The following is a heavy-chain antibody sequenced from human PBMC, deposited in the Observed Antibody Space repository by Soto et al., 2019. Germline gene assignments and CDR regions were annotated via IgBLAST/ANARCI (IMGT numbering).Heavy chain of an antibody. V-gene: IGHV1-3*01. Sequence: ASVKVSCKASGYTFTSHAMHWVRQAPGQRLEWMGWINAGNGNTKYSQKFQGRVTITTDTSASTAYMELSSLRSEDTAVYYCARDGIAAAGTSWFDPWGRGTLVTVSS. CDR3: ARDGIAAAGTSWFDP. J-gene: IGHJ5*02. CDR1: GYTFTSHA. CDR2: INAGNGNT. D-gene: IGHD6-13*01.